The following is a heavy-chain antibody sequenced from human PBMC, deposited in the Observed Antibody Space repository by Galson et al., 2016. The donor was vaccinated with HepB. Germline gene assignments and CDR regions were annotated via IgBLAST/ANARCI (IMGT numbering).Heavy chain of an antibody. CDR2: IYDGGTT. CDR1: GLTVSSRY. J-gene: IGHJ4*02. V-gene: IGHV3-53*01. Sequence: SLRLSCAVSGLTVSSRYMSWVRQAPRKGLGWVSVIYDGGTTYYADSVKGRFTISRDNSKNTLYLQMNSLRVEDTAVYYCARDLGSRLFDYWGQGTLVTVSS. D-gene: IGHD2-2*01. CDR3: ARDLGSRLFDY.